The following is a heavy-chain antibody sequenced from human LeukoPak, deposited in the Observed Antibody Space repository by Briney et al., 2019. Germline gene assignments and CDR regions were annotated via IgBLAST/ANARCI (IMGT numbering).Heavy chain of an antibody. J-gene: IGHJ6*02. D-gene: IGHD6-6*01. V-gene: IGHV3-73*01. Sequence: GGSLRLSCAASGFTFSGSAMHWVRQASGKGLEWVGRIRSKANSYATAYAASVKGRFTISRDDSKNTAYLQMNSLETEDTAVYYCAAARPDYYYYGMDVWGQGTTVTVSS. CDR3: AAARPDYYYYGMDV. CDR1: GFTFSGSA. CDR2: IRSKANSYAT.